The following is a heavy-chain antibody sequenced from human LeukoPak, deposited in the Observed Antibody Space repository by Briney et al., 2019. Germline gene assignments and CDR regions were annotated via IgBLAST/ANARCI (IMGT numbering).Heavy chain of an antibody. CDR2: INSDGSTT. J-gene: IGHJ6*02. Sequence: PGGSLRLSCAASGFTFSNYWMHWVRQAPGKGLVWVSRINSDGSTTSYADSVKGRFTISRDNAKNTLYLQMNSLRAEDTAVYYCAKSDYYYYGMDVWGQGTTVTVSS. V-gene: IGHV3-74*01. CDR3: AKSDYYYYGMDV. CDR1: GFTFSNYW.